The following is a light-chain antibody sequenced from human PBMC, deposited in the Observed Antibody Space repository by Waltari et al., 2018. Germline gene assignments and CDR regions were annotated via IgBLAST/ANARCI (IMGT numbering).Light chain of an antibody. V-gene: IGLV1-44*01. Sequence: QSVLTQPPSASGTPGQTVTISCSGSNSNIGSKPVSWYQQLPGSAPKLLIPSTGRRPSGVPDRFSGSESGTSASLAITRLQSEDEADYHCAAWDVRLNAVVFGGGTKLTVL. CDR3: AAWDVRLNAVV. CDR1: NSNIGSKP. J-gene: IGLJ2*01. CDR2: STG.